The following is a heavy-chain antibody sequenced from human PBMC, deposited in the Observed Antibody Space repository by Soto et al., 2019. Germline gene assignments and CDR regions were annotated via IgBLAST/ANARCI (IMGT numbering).Heavy chain of an antibody. CDR2: IYPADSET. CDR1: GYSFFSHW. J-gene: IGHJ4*02. CDR3: SRRPWLSGYYDY. D-gene: IGHD3-22*01. V-gene: IGHV5-51*01. Sequence: GESLKISCKGSGYSFFSHWIGWVRQMPGKGLEWVGIIYPADSETRYSPSFQGQVTISVDKSINTAYLQWSSLKASDTAMYYCSRRPWLSGYYDYWGQGTLVTVSS.